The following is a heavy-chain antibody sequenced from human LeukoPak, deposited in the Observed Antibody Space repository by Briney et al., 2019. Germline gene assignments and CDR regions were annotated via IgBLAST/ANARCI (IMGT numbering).Heavy chain of an antibody. V-gene: IGHV1-18*01. CDR2: ISAYNGNT. D-gene: IGHD6-6*01. Sequence: GASVKVSCKASGYTFTSYGISWVRQAPGQGLEWMGWISAYNGNTNYAQKLQGRVTMTTDTSTSTAYMELRSLRSDDAAVYYCARGLNPIAARPDFDYWGQGTLVTVSS. J-gene: IGHJ4*02. CDR3: ARGLNPIAARPDFDY. CDR1: GYTFTSYG.